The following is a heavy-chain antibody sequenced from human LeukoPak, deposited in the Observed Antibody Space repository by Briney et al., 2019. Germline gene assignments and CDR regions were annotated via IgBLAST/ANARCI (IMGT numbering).Heavy chain of an antibody. CDR1: GGSFRGYY. CDR2: INHSGST. CDR3: ARGRLVLRFLEWSLIAHWFDP. D-gene: IGHD3-3*01. V-gene: IGHV4-34*01. J-gene: IGHJ5*02. Sequence: SETLSLTCAVYGGSFRGYYWSWIRQPPGKGLEWIGEINHSGSTNYNPSLKSRVTISVDTSKNQFSLKLSSVTAADTAVYYCARGRLVLRFLEWSLIAHWFDPWGQGTLVTVSS.